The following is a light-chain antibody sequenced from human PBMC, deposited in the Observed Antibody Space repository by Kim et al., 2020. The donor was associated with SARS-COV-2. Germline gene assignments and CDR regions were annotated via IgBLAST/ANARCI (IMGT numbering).Light chain of an antibody. Sequence: ASVGDRVTITCRASQDIRNDLGWYQQTPGRAPKRLTYGASSLQSGVPSRFSGSGSGTEFTRTISSVQPEDFATYCCLQHSTYPITFGQGTRLEIK. CDR2: GAS. J-gene: IGKJ5*01. CDR3: LQHSTYPIT. V-gene: IGKV1-17*01. CDR1: QDIRND.